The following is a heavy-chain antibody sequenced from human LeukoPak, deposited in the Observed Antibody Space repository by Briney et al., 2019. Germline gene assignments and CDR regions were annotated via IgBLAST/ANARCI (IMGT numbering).Heavy chain of an antibody. CDR2: ISGIGGST. V-gene: IGHV3-23*01. D-gene: IGHD3-10*01. CDR3: AKFWHYGSGSYPEYFQH. J-gene: IGHJ1*01. CDR1: GFTFSSYA. Sequence: GGSLRLSCAASGFTFSSYAMSWVRQAPGKGLEWVPAISGIGGSTYHADSVKGPFTISRDHPQTTLYLQMTSLRAEDTAVYYCAKFWHYGSGSYPEYFQHWGQGTLVPVSS.